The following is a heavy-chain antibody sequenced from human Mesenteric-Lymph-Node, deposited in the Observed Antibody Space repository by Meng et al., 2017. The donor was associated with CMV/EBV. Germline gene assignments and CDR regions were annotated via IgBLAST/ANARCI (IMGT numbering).Heavy chain of an antibody. CDR2: IYSDGRG. J-gene: IGHJ4*02. Sequence: CAVSGLPVRTNDMTWVRQAPGKGLEWVSVIYSDGRGNYVDSVKGRFTTSRDNSKNTVYLQMNSLRVEDTAVYFCGRIYWSGTYFIDYWGQGTLVTVSS. CDR3: GRIYWSGTYFIDY. V-gene: IGHV3-53*01. CDR1: GLPVRTND. D-gene: IGHD1-26*01.